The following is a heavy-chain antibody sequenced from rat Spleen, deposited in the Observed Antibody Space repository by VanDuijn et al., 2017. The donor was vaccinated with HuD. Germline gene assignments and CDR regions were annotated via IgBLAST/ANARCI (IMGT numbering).Heavy chain of an antibody. CDR2: ISSSGDST. V-gene: IGHV5-46*01. Sequence: EVQLVEAGGGLVQPGRSMKLSCAASGITFSNFPMAWVRQAPTKGLEWVATISSSGDSTYYRDSVKGRFTISRDNAKSTLYLQMNSLRSEDTATYYCTRQRAAIYPDYFDYWGQGVMVTVSS. CDR1: GITFSNFP. D-gene: IGHD1-2*01. CDR3: TRQRAAIYPDYFDY. J-gene: IGHJ2*01.